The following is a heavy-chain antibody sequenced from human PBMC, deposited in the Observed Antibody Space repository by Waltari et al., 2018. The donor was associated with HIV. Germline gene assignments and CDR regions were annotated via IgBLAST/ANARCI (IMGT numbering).Heavy chain of an antibody. D-gene: IGHD3-22*01. V-gene: IGHV4-59*01. CDR1: GGSISSYY. CDR2: IYYSGST. Sequence: QVQLQESGPGLVKPSETLSLTCTVSGGSISSYYWSWIRPPPGTGLEWIGYIYYSGSTNYNPSLKSRVTISVDTSKNQFSLKLSSVTAADTAVYYCARVGFYDSSGYYYLGMDVWGQGTTVTVSS. CDR3: ARVGFYDSSGYYYLGMDV. J-gene: IGHJ6*02.